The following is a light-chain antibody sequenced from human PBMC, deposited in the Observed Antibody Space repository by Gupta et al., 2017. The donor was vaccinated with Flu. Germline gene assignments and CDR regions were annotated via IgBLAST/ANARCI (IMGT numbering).Light chain of an antibody. Sequence: QSAPTQPHSACGSLGQTVTISCTGTSTDVGGYNYVSWYQQHPGKAPKVMIYDVTKRPSGVPDRFSGSKSGNTASLTISGLQAEDEADYYCYSFAGSYTYVFGTGTQVTVL. V-gene: IGLV2-11*01. CDR2: DVT. CDR1: STDVGGYNY. J-gene: IGLJ1*01. CDR3: YSFAGSYTYV.